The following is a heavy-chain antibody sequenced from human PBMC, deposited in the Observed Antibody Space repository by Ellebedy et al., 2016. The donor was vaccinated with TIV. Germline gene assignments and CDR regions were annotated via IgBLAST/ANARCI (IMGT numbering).Heavy chain of an antibody. V-gene: IGHV3-48*02. CDR1: GFTFSSYS. Sequence: GGSLRLSXAASGFTFSSYSMNWVRQAPGKGLEWVSYISSSSSTIYYADSVKGRFTISRDNAKNSLYLQMNSLRDEDTAVYYCARGPLYGDHPNWFDPWGQGTLVTVSS. D-gene: IGHD4-17*01. CDR3: ARGPLYGDHPNWFDP. J-gene: IGHJ5*02. CDR2: ISSSSSTI.